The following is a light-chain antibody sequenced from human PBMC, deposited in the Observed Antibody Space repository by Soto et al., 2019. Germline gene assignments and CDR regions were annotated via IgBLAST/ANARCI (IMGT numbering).Light chain of an antibody. CDR1: QDISNH. Sequence: DIQMTQSPSSLSASVGDRVTITCQASQDISNHLSWYQHKPGKAPKLLIYDASNLETGVPSRFRGSGSGTDFNFTISSLQPEDIATFYCQQDDDLPYTFGQGANLEIK. J-gene: IGKJ2*01. CDR2: DAS. V-gene: IGKV1-33*01. CDR3: QQDDDLPYT.